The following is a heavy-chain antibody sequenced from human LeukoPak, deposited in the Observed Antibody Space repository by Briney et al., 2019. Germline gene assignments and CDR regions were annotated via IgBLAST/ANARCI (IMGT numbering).Heavy chain of an antibody. J-gene: IGHJ6*03. CDR3: ATIVVPAANDYFYMDV. D-gene: IGHD2-2*01. Sequence: SETLSLTCTVSGGSISSGSYYWTWIRQPAGNGLEWIGRIYTSGSTNYNPSLKSRVTISVDTSKNQFSLKLGSVTAADTAVYYCATIVVPAANDYFYMDVWGKGTTVTVSS. CDR2: IYTSGST. V-gene: IGHV4-61*02. CDR1: GGSISSGSYY.